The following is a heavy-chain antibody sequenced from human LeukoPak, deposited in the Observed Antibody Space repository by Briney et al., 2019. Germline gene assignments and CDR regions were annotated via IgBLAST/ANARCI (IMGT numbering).Heavy chain of an antibody. CDR3: GTTYGMDV. J-gene: IGHJ6*02. CDR1: GYTFTDSY. V-gene: IGHV1-18*04. D-gene: IGHD1-1*01. Sequence: ASVKVSCKASGYTFTDSYMHWVRQAPGQGLEWMGWISAYNGNTNYAQKLQGRVTMTTDTSTSTAYMELRSLRSDDTAVYYCGTTYGMDVWGQGTTVTVSS. CDR2: ISAYNGNT.